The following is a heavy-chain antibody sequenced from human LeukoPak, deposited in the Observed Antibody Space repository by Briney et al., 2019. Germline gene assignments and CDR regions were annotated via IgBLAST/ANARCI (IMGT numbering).Heavy chain of an antibody. D-gene: IGHD6-19*01. CDR1: GLTFSAYS. CDR3: VRVGSGATRADTLDL. CDR2: IGAAGSHI. J-gene: IGHJ3*01. V-gene: IGHV3-21*01. Sequence: GGSLRLSCAASGLTFSAYSMNWARQAPGEGLEWVSSIGAAGSHIYYADSMKGRFTISRDNAKSSLFLQMNSLRAEDTGIYYCVRVGSGATRADTLDLWGQGTMVSVSS.